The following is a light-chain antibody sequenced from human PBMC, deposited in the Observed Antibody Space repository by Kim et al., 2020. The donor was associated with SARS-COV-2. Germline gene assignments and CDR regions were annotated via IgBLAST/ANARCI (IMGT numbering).Light chain of an antibody. V-gene: IGLV2-14*03. J-gene: IGLJ3*02. CDR1: NSDIGGYNY. Sequence: GQWFTISCTGSNSDIGGYNYVSWYQQHPGKAPKLIIYDVTKRPSGVSDRFSGSKSGNTASLIISGLQADDEADYYSSSYTSSKTWVFGGGTKLTVL. CDR2: DVT. CDR3: SSYTSSKTWV.